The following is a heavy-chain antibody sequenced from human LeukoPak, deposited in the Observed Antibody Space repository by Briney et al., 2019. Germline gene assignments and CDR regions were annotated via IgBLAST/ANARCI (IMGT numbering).Heavy chain of an antibody. D-gene: IGHD6-19*01. J-gene: IGHJ4*02. Sequence: ASVKVSCKASGYTFTSYYIHWVRQAPGQGLEWMGIINPSGGSTSYAQKFQGRVTMTRDTSTSTVYMELSSLRSEDTAVYYCARDSGWWMFDYWGQGTLVTVSS. CDR3: ARDSGWWMFDY. CDR2: INPSGGST. CDR1: GYTFTSYY. V-gene: IGHV1-46*01.